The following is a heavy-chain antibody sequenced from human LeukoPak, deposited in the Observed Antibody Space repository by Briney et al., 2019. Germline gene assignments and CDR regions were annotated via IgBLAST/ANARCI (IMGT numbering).Heavy chain of an antibody. CDR2: IKSKTDGGTT. D-gene: IGHD2-2*02. J-gene: IGHJ5*02. CDR3: TTEMGGYCSSTSCYTGWFDP. V-gene: IGHV3-15*01. CDR1: GFTFSNAW. Sequence: PGRSLRLSCAASGFTFSNAWMSWVRQAPGKGLEWVGRIKSKTDGGTTDYAAPVKGRFTISRDDSKNTLYLQMNSLKTEDTAVYYCTTEMGGYCSSTSCYTGWFDPWGQGTLVTVSS.